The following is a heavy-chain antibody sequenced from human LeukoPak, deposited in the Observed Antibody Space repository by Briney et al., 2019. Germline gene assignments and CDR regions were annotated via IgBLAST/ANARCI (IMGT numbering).Heavy chain of an antibody. Sequence: PSETLSLTCTVSGDPISSHSHYKWTWIRQAPGKGLEWIGYIYYSGSTNYNPSLRSRVTISVDTSKNQFSLKLTSVTAADTAVYYCAREYSAFDFWGQGTLVTVSS. CDR1: GDPISSHSHY. CDR3: AREYSAFDF. D-gene: IGHD5-12*01. J-gene: IGHJ4*02. CDR2: IYYSGST. V-gene: IGHV4-61*01.